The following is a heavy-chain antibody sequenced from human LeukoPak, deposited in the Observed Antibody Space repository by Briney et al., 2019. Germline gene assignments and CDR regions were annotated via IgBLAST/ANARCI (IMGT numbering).Heavy chain of an antibody. D-gene: IGHD3-10*02. CDR1: GFTFSSSG. CDR3: AKDSPGVRGGPDY. J-gene: IGHJ4*02. CDR2: ISFEGSNK. V-gene: IGHV3-30*18. Sequence: GRSLRLSCAASGFTFSSSGMHWVRQAPGKGLEWVAFISFEGSNKYYADSVKGRFTLSRDNSRNTLSLQMDSLRGEDTAVYYCAKDSPGVRGGPDYWGQGTLVTVSS.